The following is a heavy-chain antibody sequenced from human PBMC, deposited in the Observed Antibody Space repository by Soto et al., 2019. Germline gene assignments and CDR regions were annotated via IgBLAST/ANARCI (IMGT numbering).Heavy chain of an antibody. J-gene: IGHJ4*02. V-gene: IGHV1-18*01. CDR3: AKDRGGGGDYAPYDY. D-gene: IGHD4-17*01. Sequence: QVQLVQSGAEVKKPGSSVKVSCKASGYTFTSYAITWVRQAPGQGLEWMGWIRVDNGNTNYAQKLQGRVTMTTDTSTSTVYMELRSLRSDDTAVYYCAKDRGGGGDYAPYDYWGQGTLVTVSS. CDR1: GYTFTSYA. CDR2: IRVDNGNT.